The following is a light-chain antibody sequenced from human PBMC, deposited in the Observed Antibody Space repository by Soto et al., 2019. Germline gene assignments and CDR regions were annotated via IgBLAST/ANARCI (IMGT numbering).Light chain of an antibody. V-gene: IGLV1-47*01. Sequence: QSVLTQPPSASGTPGQTVTISCSGSSSNIGSAYIYWYQHLPGTAPKLLIYRNNQGPSGVPDRFSASKSGTSASLAISGLRSEDDADYYCAAWDDSLVVFGGGTKLTVL. CDR2: RNN. CDR3: AAWDDSLVV. CDR1: SSNIGSAY. J-gene: IGLJ2*01.